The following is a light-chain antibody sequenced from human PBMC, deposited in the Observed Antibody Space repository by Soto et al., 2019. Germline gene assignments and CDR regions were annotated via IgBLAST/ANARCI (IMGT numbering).Light chain of an antibody. CDR1: QDISNY. CDR2: DTS. V-gene: IGKV1-33*01. CDR3: QQYDTYWT. J-gene: IGKJ1*01. Sequence: DIQMTQSPSSLSASVGDRVTITCQATQDISNYVNWYQHKTGEAPKLLIYDTSNLKTGAPSRFSGSGSGTEFTLTISSLQPDGFATYYCQQYDTYWTFGQGTKVDIK.